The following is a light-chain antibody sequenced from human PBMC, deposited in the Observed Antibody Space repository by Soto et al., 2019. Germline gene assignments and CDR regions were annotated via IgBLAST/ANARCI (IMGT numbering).Light chain of an antibody. CDR1: QSVSSY. CDR3: QQRRNWPLT. CDR2: DAS. Sequence: EMVLTQSPATLSLSPGERATLSCRASQSVSSYLAWYQQKSGQAPRLLIYDASNRATGIPVRFSGSGSGTDLTLTICSLEPEDFAVYYCQQRRNWPLTFGGGTKVEIK. V-gene: IGKV3-11*01. J-gene: IGKJ4*01.